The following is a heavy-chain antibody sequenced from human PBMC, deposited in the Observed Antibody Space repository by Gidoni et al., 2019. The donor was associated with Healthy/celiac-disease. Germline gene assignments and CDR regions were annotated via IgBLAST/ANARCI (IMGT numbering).Heavy chain of an antibody. D-gene: IGHD2-8*01. CDR1: GYTFTSYG. V-gene: IGHV1-18*01. Sequence: QVQLVQSGAEVKTPGASVKVACKAAGYTFTSYGISWVRQAPGQGLEWMGWISAYNGNTNYAQKLQGRVTMTTDTSTSTAYMELRRLRSDDTAVYYCARDHFDCTNGVCYNPSDYWGQGTLVTVSS. J-gene: IGHJ4*02. CDR2: ISAYNGNT. CDR3: ARDHFDCTNGVCYNPSDY.